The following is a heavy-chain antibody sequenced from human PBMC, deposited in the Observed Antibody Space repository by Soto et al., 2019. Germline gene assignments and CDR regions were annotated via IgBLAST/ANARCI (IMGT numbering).Heavy chain of an antibody. V-gene: IGHV4-39*01. CDR2: IYYSGST. J-gene: IGHJ5*02. CDR1: GGSISSSSYY. D-gene: IGHD4-17*01. Sequence: SETLSLTCTVSGGSISSSSYYWGWIRQPPGKGLEWIGSIYYSGSTYYNPSLKSRVTISVDTSKNQFSLKLSSVTAADTAVYYCARRSDYGDYGDWFDPWGQGTLVTVSS. CDR3: ARRSDYGDYGDWFDP.